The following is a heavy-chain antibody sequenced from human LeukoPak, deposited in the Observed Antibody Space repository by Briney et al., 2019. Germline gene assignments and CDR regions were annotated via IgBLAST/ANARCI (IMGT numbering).Heavy chain of an antibody. CDR1: GGSISSYY. V-gene: IGHV4-59*01. CDR3: ARGVYIAAAQYGY. Sequence: SETLSLTCTVSGGSISSYYWSWIRQPPGKGLEWIGYIYYSVTTNYNPSLKSRVTISEDTSKNQFSLKLSSVTAADTAVYYCARGVYIAAAQYGYWGQGTLVTVSS. J-gene: IGHJ4*02. D-gene: IGHD6-13*01. CDR2: IYYSVTT.